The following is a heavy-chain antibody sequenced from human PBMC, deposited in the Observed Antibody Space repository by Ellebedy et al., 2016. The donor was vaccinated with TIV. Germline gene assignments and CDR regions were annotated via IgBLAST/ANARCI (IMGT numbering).Heavy chain of an antibody. CDR1: EFTVANNY. J-gene: IGHJ4*02. D-gene: IGHD2-15*01. CDR2: IYSGGTT. V-gene: IGHV3-66*04. CDR3: MRRWS. Sequence: PGGSLRPSCAAPEFTVANNYMAWVRQAPGKGLEWVSLIYSGGTTYYADSVKGRFTISRDSSKNTLYLQMNSLRSEDSAVYYCMRRWSWGQGTLVTVSS.